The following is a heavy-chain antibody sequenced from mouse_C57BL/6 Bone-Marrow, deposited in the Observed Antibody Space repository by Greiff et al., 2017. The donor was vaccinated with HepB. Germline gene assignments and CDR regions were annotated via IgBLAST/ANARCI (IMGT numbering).Heavy chain of an antibody. V-gene: IGHV5-2*01. Sequence: EVKLMESGGGLVQPGESLKLSCESNEYEFPSHDMSWVRKTPEKRLELVAAINSDGGSTYYPDTMERRFIISRDNTKKTLYLQMSSLRSEDTALYYCARQRYYYGSSYVWYFDVWGTGTTVTVSS. J-gene: IGHJ1*03. CDR3: ARQRYYYGSSYVWYFDV. D-gene: IGHD1-1*01. CDR2: INSDGGST. CDR1: EYEFPSHD.